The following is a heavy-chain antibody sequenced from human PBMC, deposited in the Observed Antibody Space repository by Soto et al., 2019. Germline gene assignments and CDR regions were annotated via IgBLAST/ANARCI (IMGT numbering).Heavy chain of an antibody. CDR1: GGTFSSYA. D-gene: IGHD1-26*01. J-gene: IGHJ6*02. Sequence: GASVKVSCKASGGTFSSYAISWVRQAPGRGLEWMGGIIPIFGTANYAQKFQGRVTITADESTSTAYMELSSLRSEDTAVYYCARGEGASDYYYYGMDVWGQGTTVTVSS. CDR2: IIPIFGTA. CDR3: ARGEGASDYYYYGMDV. V-gene: IGHV1-69*13.